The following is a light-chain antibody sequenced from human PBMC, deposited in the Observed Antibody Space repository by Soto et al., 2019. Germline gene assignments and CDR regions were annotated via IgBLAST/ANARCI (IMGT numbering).Light chain of an antibody. CDR3: SSYAGSNNRYV. CDR2: EVS. Sequence: QSALTQPPSASGSPGQSVTISCTGTSSDVGGYNFVSWYQRHPGKAPKLMIYEVSKRPSGVPDRFSGSKSDNTASLTVSGLQAEDEADYYCSSYAGSNNRYVFGTGTKLTVL. CDR1: SSDVGGYNF. J-gene: IGLJ1*01. V-gene: IGLV2-8*01.